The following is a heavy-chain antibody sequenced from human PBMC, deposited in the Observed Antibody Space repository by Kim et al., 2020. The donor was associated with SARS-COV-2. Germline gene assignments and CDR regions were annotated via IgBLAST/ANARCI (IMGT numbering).Heavy chain of an antibody. V-gene: IGHV3-30-3*01. CDR2: ISYDGSNK. D-gene: IGHD3-9*01. Sequence: GGSLRLSCAASGFTFSSYAMHWVRQAPGKGLEWVAVISYDGSNKYYADSVKGRFTISRDNSKNTLYLQMNSLRAEDTAVYDCARDGNIYYDILTGYLDY. J-gene: IGHJ4*01. CDR3: ARDGNIYYDILTGYLDY. CDR1: GFTFSSYA.